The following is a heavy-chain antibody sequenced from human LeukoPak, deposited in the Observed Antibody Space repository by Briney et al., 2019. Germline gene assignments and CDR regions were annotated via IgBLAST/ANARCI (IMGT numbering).Heavy chain of an antibody. J-gene: IGHJ4*02. D-gene: IGHD1/OR15-1a*01. CDR3: LVTTRSRGFDY. Sequence: GGSLRLSCAASGFTFSSYWMSWVRQAPGKGLEWVANIRQDGSVQNYVDSVKGRFTISRDNPKNSVYLQISSLRAEDTAVYYCLVTTRSRGFDYWGQGTLVTVSS. V-gene: IGHV3-7*01. CDR1: GFTFSSYW. CDR2: IRQDGSVQ.